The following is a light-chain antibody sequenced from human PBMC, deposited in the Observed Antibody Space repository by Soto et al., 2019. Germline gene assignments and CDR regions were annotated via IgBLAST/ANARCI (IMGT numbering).Light chain of an antibody. V-gene: IGKV3-20*01. CDR3: QQYGSSPRT. J-gene: IGKJ1*01. CDR2: GAS. Sequence: EIVLTQSPGTLSLSPGDRATLSCRASQSIKSSSLAWYQQRPGQAPRLLMYGASSRATGIPDKFSGSGSGTDFTLTISRLEPEDFAVYYCQQYGSSPRTFGQGTKVDI. CDR1: QSIKSSS.